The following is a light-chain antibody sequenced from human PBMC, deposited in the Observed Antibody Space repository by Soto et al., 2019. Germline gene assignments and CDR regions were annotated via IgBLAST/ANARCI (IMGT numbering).Light chain of an antibody. CDR2: DDS. CDR1: NIGSKS. V-gene: IGLV3-21*02. J-gene: IGLJ1*01. Sequence: SYELTQPPSVSVAPGQTARITCRENNIGSKSVHRYQQKPSHAPVLVVYDDSDRPSGIPERFSGSNSGNTATLTISRVEAGDEGDYYCQVWDSCSDRCVFGSGTKVTVL. CDR3: QVWDSCSDRCV.